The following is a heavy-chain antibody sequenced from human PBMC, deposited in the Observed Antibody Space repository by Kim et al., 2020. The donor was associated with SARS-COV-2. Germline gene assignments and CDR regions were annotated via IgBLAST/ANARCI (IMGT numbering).Heavy chain of an antibody. Sequence: ASVKVSCKASGYTFTTYDINWVRQATGQGLEWMGWMNPNSGNTGYAQKFQGRVTMTRNTSISTAYMELSSLRSEDTAVYYCARGPPQEYGSGSSWFDPWGQGTLVTVSS. CDR3: ARGPPQEYGSGSSWFDP. J-gene: IGHJ5*02. CDR2: MNPNSGNT. D-gene: IGHD3-10*01. CDR1: GYTFTTYD. V-gene: IGHV1-8*01.